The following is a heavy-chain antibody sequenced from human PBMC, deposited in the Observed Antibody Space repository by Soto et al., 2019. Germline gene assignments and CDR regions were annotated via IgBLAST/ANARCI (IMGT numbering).Heavy chain of an antibody. V-gene: IGHV3-33*01. D-gene: IGHD6-6*01. J-gene: IGHJ3*02. CDR3: ARDLRGLVGAFDI. Sequence: QVQLVESGGGVVQPGRSLRLSCAASGFTFSSYGMHWVRQAPGKGLEWVAVIWYDGSNKYYADSVKGRFTISRDNSKNTLYLQMNSLRSEDTAVYYCARDLRGLVGAFDIWGQGTRVTVSS. CDR1: GFTFSSYG. CDR2: IWYDGSNK.